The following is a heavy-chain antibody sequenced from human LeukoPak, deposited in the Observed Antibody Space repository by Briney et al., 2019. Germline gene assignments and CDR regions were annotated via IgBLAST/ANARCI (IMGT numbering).Heavy chain of an antibody. Sequence: SVKVSCKASGGTFSSYAISWVRQAPGQGLGWMGGIIPIFGTANYAQKFQGRVTITTDESTSTAYMELSSLRSEDTAVYYCARDPLPYYDSSGYRSYYYYMDVWGKGTTVTVSS. D-gene: IGHD3-22*01. CDR1: GGTFSSYA. V-gene: IGHV1-69*05. CDR2: IIPIFGTA. CDR3: ARDPLPYYDSSGYRSYYYYMDV. J-gene: IGHJ6*03.